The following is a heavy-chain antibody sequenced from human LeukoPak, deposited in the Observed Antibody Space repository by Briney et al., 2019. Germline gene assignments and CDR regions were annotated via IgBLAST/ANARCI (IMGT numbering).Heavy chain of an antibody. V-gene: IGHV4-39*07. D-gene: IGHD5-12*01. CDR2: INHSGST. J-gene: IGHJ4*02. Sequence: SETLALTCTVSGGSISSSSYYWSWIRQPPGKGLEWIGEINHSGSTNYNPSLKSRVTISVDTSKNQFSLKLSSVTAADTAVYYCARSIVATTFDYWGQGTLVTVSS. CDR1: GGSISSSSYY. CDR3: ARSIVATTFDY.